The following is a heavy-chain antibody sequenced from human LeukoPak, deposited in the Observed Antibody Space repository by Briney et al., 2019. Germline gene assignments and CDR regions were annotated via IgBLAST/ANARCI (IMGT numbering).Heavy chain of an antibody. CDR1: GFTFSSYW. D-gene: IGHD5-18*01. Sequence: GGSLRLSCAASGFTFSSYWMHWVRQAPGKGLVWVSRINSDGSRTNYADSVKGRFTISRDNAQNTLYLQMNSLRVEDTAVYYCASGYIYGFPSDTWGQGTLVTVSS. CDR2: INSDGSRT. J-gene: IGHJ5*02. V-gene: IGHV3-74*01. CDR3: ASGYIYGFPSDT.